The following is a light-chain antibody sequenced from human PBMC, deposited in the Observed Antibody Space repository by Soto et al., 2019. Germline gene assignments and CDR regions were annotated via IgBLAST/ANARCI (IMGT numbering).Light chain of an antibody. CDR2: EVS. V-gene: IGLV2-14*01. Sequence: QSALTQPASVSGSPGQSITISCTGTSSDVGAYGYVSWYQQHPGKAPKLMIYEVSYRPSGVSNRFSGSKSGNAASLTISGLQAEDEADYYCNSYTTSSTLVFGGGTKLTVL. CDR1: SSDVGAYGY. J-gene: IGLJ2*01. CDR3: NSYTTSSTLV.